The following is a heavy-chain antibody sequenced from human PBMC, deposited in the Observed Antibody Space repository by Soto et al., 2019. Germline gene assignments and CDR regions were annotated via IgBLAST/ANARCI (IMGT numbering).Heavy chain of an antibody. CDR2: IYSGGST. CDR3: ARDTPSVQLERPGEYEYYYYYMDV. D-gene: IGHD1-1*01. J-gene: IGHJ6*03. CDR1: GFTVSSNY. Sequence: GSLRLSCAASGFTVSSNYMSWVRQAPGKGLEWVSVIYSGGSTYYADSVKGRFTISRDNSKNTLYLQMNSLRAEDTAVYYCARDTPSVQLERPGEYEYYYYYMDVWGKGTTVTVSS. V-gene: IGHV3-53*01.